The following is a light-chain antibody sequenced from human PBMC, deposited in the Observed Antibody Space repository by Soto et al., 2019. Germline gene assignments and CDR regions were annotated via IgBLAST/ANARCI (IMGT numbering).Light chain of an antibody. CDR3: SSYSGTNYHYV. CDR1: SSNIGSNY. V-gene: IGLV1-47*01. J-gene: IGLJ1*01. CDR2: KNN. Sequence: QSVLTQPPSASGPPVQRVTISCSGSSSNIGSNYVYWYQQLPGTAPKLLIYKNNQRPSGVPDRFSGSKSGNTASLTVSGLQADDEADYYCSSYSGTNYHYVFGTGTKVTVL.